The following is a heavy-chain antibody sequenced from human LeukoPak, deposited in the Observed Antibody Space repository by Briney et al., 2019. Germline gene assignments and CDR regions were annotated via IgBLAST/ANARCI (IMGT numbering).Heavy chain of an antibody. V-gene: IGHV4-38-2*02. D-gene: IGHD3-3*01. CDR1: GYSISSGHY. Sequence: SETLSLTCAVSGYSISSGHYWDWIRQPPGEGLEWIGSIYHSGSTYYNPSLKSRVTISVDTSKNQFSLKLSSVTAADTAVYYCARDYDFWSGYEPTSRFDPWGQGTLVTVSS. J-gene: IGHJ5*02. CDR2: IYHSGST. CDR3: ARDYDFWSGYEPTSRFDP.